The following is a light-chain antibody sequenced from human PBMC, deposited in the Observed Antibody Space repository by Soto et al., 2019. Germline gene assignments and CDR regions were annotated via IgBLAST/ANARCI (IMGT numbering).Light chain of an antibody. CDR3: SSYTRSSTRV. CDR2: EDS. J-gene: IGLJ3*02. V-gene: IGLV2-14*01. CDR1: SSDVGGYNY. Sequence: QSVLTQPASVSGSPGQSITISCTGTSSDVGGYNYVSWYQQHPGKAPKLMIYEDSNRPSGVSNRFSGSKSGNTASLTISGLQAEDEADYYCSSYTRSSTRVFGGGTKLTVL.